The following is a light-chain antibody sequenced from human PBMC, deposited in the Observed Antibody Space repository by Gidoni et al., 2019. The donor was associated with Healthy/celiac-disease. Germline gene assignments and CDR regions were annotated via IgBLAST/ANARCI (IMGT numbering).Light chain of an antibody. CDR1: QSVSSSY. Sequence: EIVLTQSPGTLSLSPGERATRSCRASQSVSSSYLAWYQQKHGQAPRLLIYGASSRATGIPDRFSGSGSGTDFTLTISRLEPEDFAVYYCQQYGSSPFTFGPGTKVDIK. V-gene: IGKV3-20*01. CDR3: QQYGSSPFT. J-gene: IGKJ3*01. CDR2: GAS.